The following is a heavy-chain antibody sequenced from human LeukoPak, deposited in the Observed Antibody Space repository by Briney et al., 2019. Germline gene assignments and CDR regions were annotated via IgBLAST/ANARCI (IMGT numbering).Heavy chain of an antibody. CDR1: GYTFTGYY. V-gene: IGHV1-2*02. CDR3: ARERRIAAGIDAFDI. Sequence: ASVKVSCKASGYTFTGYYMHWVRQAPGQGLEWMGWINPNSGGTNYAQKFQGRVTMTRDTSISTAYMELSRLRSDDTAVYYCARERRIAAGIDAFDIWGQGTMVTVSS. J-gene: IGHJ3*02. D-gene: IGHD6-13*01. CDR2: INPNSGGT.